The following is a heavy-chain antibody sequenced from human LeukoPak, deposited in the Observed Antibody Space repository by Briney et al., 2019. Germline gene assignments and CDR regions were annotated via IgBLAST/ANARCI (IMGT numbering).Heavy chain of an antibody. D-gene: IGHD7-27*01. CDR2: IYYSGST. Sequence: SETLSLTCTVSGGSISSSSYYWGWIRQPPGKGLEWIGYIYYSGSTYYNPSLKSRVTISVGTSKNQFSLKLSSVTAADTAVYYCARQLNWAFDYWGLGTLVTVSS. CDR1: GGSISSSSYY. V-gene: IGHV4-39*01. J-gene: IGHJ4*02. CDR3: ARQLNWAFDY.